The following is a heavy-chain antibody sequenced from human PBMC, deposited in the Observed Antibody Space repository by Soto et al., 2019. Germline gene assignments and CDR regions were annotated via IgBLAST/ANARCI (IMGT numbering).Heavy chain of an antibody. D-gene: IGHD6-13*01. CDR3: AKDSFIAAAGTPLSADYYGMDV. Sequence: GASVKVSCKASGYTFTSYAMHWVRQAPGQRLEWMGWINAGNGNTKYSQKFQGRVTITGDTSASTAYMELSSLRSEDTAVYYCAKDSFIAAAGTPLSADYYGMDVWGQGTTVTVSS. V-gene: IGHV1-3*01. CDR1: GYTFTSYA. J-gene: IGHJ6*02. CDR2: INAGNGNT.